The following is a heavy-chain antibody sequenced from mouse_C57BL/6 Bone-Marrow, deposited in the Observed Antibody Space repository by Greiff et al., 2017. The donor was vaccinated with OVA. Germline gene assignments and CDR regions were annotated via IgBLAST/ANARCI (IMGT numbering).Heavy chain of an antibody. CDR2: IDPSDSYT. CDR1: GYTFTSYW. J-gene: IGHJ1*03. CDR3: ARHGYYWYFDV. V-gene: IGHV1-50*01. D-gene: IGHD2-2*01. Sequence: QVQLQQPGAELVKPGASVKLSCKASGYTFTSYWMQWVKQRPGQGLEWIGEIDPSDSYTNYNQKFKGKATLTVDTSSSTAYMQLSSLTSEDSAVYYCARHGYYWYFDVWGTGTTVTVSS.